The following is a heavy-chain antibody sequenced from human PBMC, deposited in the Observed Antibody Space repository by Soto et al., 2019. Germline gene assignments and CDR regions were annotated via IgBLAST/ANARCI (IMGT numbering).Heavy chain of an antibody. Sequence: ASVKVSCKASGYTFTRYTMNWVRQAPGQRLEWMGWINPDNGNTKSSQKFQDRVIITRDTSASTAYMDLSSLRSEDTAVYYCARGIATGQRDPWGQGTLVAGSS. J-gene: IGHJ5*02. CDR3: ARGIATGQRDP. CDR2: INPDNGNT. CDR1: GYTFTRYT. D-gene: IGHD2-15*01. V-gene: IGHV1-3*01.